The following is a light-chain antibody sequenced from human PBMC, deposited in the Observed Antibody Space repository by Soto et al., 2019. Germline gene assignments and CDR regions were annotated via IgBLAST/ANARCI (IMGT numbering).Light chain of an antibody. CDR1: SSNIGAGYD. J-gene: IGLJ2*01. CDR3: QSYDSSLRGSRV. CDR2: GNS. Sequence: QSVLTQPPSVSGAPGQRVTISCTGSSSNIGAGYDVHWYQQPPGTAPKLLIYGNSNRPSGVPDRFSGSKSGTSASLAITGLQAEDEADYYCQSYDSSLRGSRVFGGGTKATVL. V-gene: IGLV1-40*01.